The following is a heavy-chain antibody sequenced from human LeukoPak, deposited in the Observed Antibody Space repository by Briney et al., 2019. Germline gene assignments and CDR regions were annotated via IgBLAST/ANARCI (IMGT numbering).Heavy chain of an antibody. D-gene: IGHD3-10*01. Sequence: SETLSLTCTVSGDSISTSNSYWGWIRQPAGKELEWIGRIYNTGTTNYNPSLKSRVTMSVDTSKNQFSLKLSSVTAADTAIYYCARGRYMDVWGKGTTVTISS. J-gene: IGHJ6*04. CDR2: IYNTGTT. CDR3: ARGRYMDV. CDR1: GDSISTSNSY. V-gene: IGHV4-61*02.